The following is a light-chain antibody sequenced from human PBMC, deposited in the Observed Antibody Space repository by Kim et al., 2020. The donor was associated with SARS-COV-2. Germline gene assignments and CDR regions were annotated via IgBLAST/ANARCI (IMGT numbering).Light chain of an antibody. V-gene: IGKV1-27*01. Sequence: ASVGDRVTITCRASQGISNYLVWYQQKPGEVPQLLIYEASALQSGVPSRFSGSGSGTDFTLTIGGLQPEDVATYYCQNYNSAPRTFGQGTKVDIK. CDR2: EAS. CDR1: QGISNY. CDR3: QNYNSAPRT. J-gene: IGKJ1*01.